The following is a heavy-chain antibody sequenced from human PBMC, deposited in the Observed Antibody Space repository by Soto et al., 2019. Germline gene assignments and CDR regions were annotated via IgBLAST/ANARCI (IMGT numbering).Heavy chain of an antibody. J-gene: IGHJ4*02. D-gene: IGHD3-16*02. V-gene: IGHV3-53*01. Sequence: EVQLVESGGGLIQPGGSLRLSCAASGFTVSSNYMSWVRQAPGKGLEWVSVIYSGGSTYYADSVKGRFTISRDNSKNTLYLQMLRLRAADTAVYYCARAASVWGSYRLHWGQGTLVTVSS. CDR2: IYSGGST. CDR3: ARAASVWGSYRLH. CDR1: GFTVSSNY.